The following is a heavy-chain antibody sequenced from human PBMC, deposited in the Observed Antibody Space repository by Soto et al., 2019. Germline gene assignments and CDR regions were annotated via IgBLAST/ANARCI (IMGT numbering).Heavy chain of an antibody. CDR1: GGSASSGSYY. J-gene: IGHJ5*02. D-gene: IGHD3-16*01. CDR3: ARDSRGLGWFDP. Sequence: SETLSLTCTVSGGSASSGSYYWSWIRQPPGKGLEWIGYIYYSGSTNYNPSLKSRVTISVDTSKNQFSLKLSSVTAADTAVYYCARDSRGLGWFDPWGQGTLVTVSS. V-gene: IGHV4-61*01. CDR2: IYYSGST.